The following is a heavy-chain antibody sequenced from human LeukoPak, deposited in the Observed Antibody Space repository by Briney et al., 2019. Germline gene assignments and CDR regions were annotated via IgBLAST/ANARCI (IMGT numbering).Heavy chain of an antibody. CDR1: GFTFSSYG. CDR2: ISGSGGST. CDR3: AKFMARMATIDY. V-gene: IGHV3-23*01. Sequence: GGSLRLSCAASGFTFSSYGMHWVRQAPGKGLEWVSAISGSGGSTYYADSVKGRFTISRDNSKNTLYLQMNSLRAEDTAVYYCAKFMARMATIDYWGQGTLVTVSS. D-gene: IGHD5-12*01. J-gene: IGHJ4*02.